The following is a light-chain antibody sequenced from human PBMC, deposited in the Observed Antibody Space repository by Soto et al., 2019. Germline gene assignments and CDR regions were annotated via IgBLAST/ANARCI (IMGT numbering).Light chain of an antibody. V-gene: IGKV3-20*01. CDR2: GSS. CDR1: QSVTNNY. CDR3: QQYGSSPPYT. J-gene: IGKJ2*01. Sequence: EVVLTQSPGTLSLSPGERATLSCRASQSVTNNYFAWYQQKPCQAPRLLIFGSSDRATGTPDRFSGSGSGTDFTLTISRLEPEDSAVYYCQQYGSSPPYTFGQGTKLDIK.